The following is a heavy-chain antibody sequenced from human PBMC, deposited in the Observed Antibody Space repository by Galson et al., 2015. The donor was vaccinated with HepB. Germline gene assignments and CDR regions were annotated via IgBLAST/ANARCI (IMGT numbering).Heavy chain of an antibody. CDR3: ARGDDFWSGYLNWFDP. V-gene: IGHV4-4*07. D-gene: IGHD3-3*01. CDR2: IYTSGST. Sequence: LSLTCTVSGGSISSYYWSWIRQPAGKGLEWIGRIYTSGSTNYNPSLKSRVTMSVDTSKNQFSLKLSSVTAADTAVYYCARGDDFWSGYLNWFDPWGQGTLVTVSS. CDR1: GGSISSYY. J-gene: IGHJ5*02.